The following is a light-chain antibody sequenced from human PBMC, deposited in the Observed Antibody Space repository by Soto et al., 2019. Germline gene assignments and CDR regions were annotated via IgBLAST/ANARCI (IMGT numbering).Light chain of an antibody. V-gene: IGKV3D-15*01. CDR2: GVS. CDR1: QSVSSN. Sequence: EIVMTQSPATLSVSAGERVTLSCRASQSVSSNLAWYQQKPGQAPRLLIYGVSTRATGIPARFSGSGSGTDFTLTISSLQSEDFAVYYCQQYNNWPPLTFGGGTKVEIK. J-gene: IGKJ4*01. CDR3: QQYNNWPPLT.